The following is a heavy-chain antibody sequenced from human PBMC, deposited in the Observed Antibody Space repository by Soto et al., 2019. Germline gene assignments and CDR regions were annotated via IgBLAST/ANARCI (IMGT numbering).Heavy chain of an antibody. CDR3: AHFDWLPY. CDR2: VYYDGTT. CDR1: GGSISSSTFY. Sequence: PSETLSLTCTVSGGSISSSTFYWGWIRQPPGKGLEWIGSVYYDGTTYYNPSLRSRVTISVDTSKNQFSLKMSSVTAADTAAYYCAHFDWLPYWGQGTLVTVYS. J-gene: IGHJ4*02. V-gene: IGHV4-39*01. D-gene: IGHD3-9*01.